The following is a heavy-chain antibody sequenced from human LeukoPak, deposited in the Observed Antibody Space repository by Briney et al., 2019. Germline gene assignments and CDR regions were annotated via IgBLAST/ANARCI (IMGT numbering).Heavy chain of an antibody. CDR2: ISGSAGST. Sequence: PGGSLRLSCAASGFTFSNYAMSWVRQAPGKGLEWVSSISGSAGSTYYADSVKGRFAISRDNSKNTLYLQMNSLRAEDTAVYYCAKDNRLRYFDWSFDYWGQRTLVTVSS. CDR1: GFTFSNYA. V-gene: IGHV3-23*01. J-gene: IGHJ4*02. CDR3: AKDNRLRYFDWSFDY. D-gene: IGHD3-9*01.